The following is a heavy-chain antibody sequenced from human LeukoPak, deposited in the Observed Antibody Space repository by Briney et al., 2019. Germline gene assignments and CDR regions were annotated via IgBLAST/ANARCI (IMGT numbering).Heavy chain of an antibody. Sequence: PARSLRLSCAASGFSFSKYAMHWVRQAPGKGLEGVAVIWFDGRQTFYADSVKGRFTISRDNSKNTLYLQVNSLRAEDTALYYCVKDRTVAGTDARYYFDYWGQGTLVTVSS. CDR3: VKDRTVAGTDARYYFDY. CDR2: IWFDGRQT. CDR1: GFSFSKYA. D-gene: IGHD6-19*01. J-gene: IGHJ4*02. V-gene: IGHV3-33*06.